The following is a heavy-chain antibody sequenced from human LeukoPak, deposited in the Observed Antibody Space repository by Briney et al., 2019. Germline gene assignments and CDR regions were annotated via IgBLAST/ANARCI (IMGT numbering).Heavy chain of an antibody. J-gene: IGHJ4*01. V-gene: IGHV4-4*07. Sequence: SETLSLTCTVSGASIRSHYWNWIRQTAGEGLEWIGRIYNNRSPDYNPSLKSRVTISVDTSKNQLSLKMTSVTVADTALYYCVRESVFVSRYYFDYWGHGILVTVSS. CDR2: IYNNRSP. D-gene: IGHD3-3*01. CDR1: GASIRSHY. CDR3: VRESVFVSRYYFDY.